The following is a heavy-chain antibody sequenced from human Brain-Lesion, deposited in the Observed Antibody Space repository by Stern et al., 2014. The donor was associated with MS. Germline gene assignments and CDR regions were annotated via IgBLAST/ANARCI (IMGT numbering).Heavy chain of an antibody. CDR2: IWPGDSDT. Sequence: EVPLVESGAEVKKPGESLKISCKGSGYRVTSNWIGWVRQMPGKGLEWMGIIWPGDSDTRYSPSFQGQVTISADKSISTAYLQWSSLQASDTAMYYCARRGDSSSSGFDYWGQGTLVIVSS. CDR3: ARRGDSSSSGFDY. CDR1: GYRVTSNW. J-gene: IGHJ4*02. D-gene: IGHD6-6*01. V-gene: IGHV5-51*01.